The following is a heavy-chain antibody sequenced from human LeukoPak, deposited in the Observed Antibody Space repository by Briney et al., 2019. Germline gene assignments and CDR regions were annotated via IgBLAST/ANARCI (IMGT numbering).Heavy chain of an antibody. D-gene: IGHD4-4*01. V-gene: IGHV3-30*18. CDR1: GFTFSSYG. CDR3: AKEYRYSNYYFDY. J-gene: IGHJ4*02. Sequence: GGYLRLSCAASGFTFSSYGMHWVRQAPGKGLEWVAVISYEGSNKYYADSVKGRFTISRDNSKNTLYLQMNSLRAEDTAVYYCAKEYRYSNYYFDYWGQGTLVTGSS. CDR2: ISYEGSNK.